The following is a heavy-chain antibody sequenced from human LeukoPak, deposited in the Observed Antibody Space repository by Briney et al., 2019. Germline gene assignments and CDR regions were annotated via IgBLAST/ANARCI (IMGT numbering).Heavy chain of an antibody. J-gene: IGHJ4*02. CDR3: TTEGIVGAHGE. CDR2: IKSKNDGGKT. CDR1: GFTLGNAW. Sequence: GGSLRPSCAASGFTLGNAWISGVRQAPGRGREWVGRIKSKNDGGKTDYAAPVKGRLTISRDDSKNTLYLQMNSLKTEDTAVYYCTTEGIVGAHGEWGQGTLVTVSS. D-gene: IGHD1-26*01. V-gene: IGHV3-15*01.